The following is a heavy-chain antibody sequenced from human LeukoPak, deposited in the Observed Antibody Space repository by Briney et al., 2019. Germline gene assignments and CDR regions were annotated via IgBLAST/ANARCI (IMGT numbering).Heavy chain of an antibody. V-gene: IGHV1-69*05. CDR1: GGTFSNSA. D-gene: IGHD6-13*01. J-gene: IGHJ3*02. CDR2: IIPIFGTA. CDR3: ARDPSSSWYSDAFDI. Sequence: SVKVSRKASGGTFSNSAISWVRQAPGQGLEWMGRIIPIFGTANYAQKFQGRVTMTTDESTTTVYMELSSLTSEDTAVYYCARDPSSSWYSDAFDIWGQGTMVTVSS.